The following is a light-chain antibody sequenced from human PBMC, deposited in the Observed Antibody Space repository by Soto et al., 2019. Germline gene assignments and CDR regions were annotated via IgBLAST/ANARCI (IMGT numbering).Light chain of an antibody. CDR1: QSISSS. Sequence: EIVLTQSPATLSLSPGERATLSCRASQSISSSLAWYQQKPGQAPRLLIYDASTRATGFPARFSGSGSGTDFTLTIGRLEPEDFAVYYSQQRSEWPRTFGQGTKVVIK. CDR2: DAS. V-gene: IGKV3-11*01. J-gene: IGKJ1*01. CDR3: QQRSEWPRT.